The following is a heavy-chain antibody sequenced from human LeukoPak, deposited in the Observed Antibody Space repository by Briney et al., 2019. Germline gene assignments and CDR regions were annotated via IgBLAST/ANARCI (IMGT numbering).Heavy chain of an antibody. Sequence: QPGRSLRLSCAASGFTFSSYAMHWVRQAPGKGLEWVSSTVSRGTTQYADSVKGRFTVSRDTSKNTLYLQMNSLRAEDTAVYYCAKDLGDYGEFDYWGQGTLVTVSS. J-gene: IGHJ4*02. CDR1: GFTFSSYA. V-gene: IGHV3-23*01. CDR2: TVSRGTT. CDR3: AKDLGDYGEFDY. D-gene: IGHD4-17*01.